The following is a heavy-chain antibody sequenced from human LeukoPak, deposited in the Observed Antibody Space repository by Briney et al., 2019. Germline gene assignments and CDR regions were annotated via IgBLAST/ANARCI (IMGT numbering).Heavy chain of an antibody. CDR2: ISGSGGSR. CDR1: GFTLSSYA. D-gene: IGHD6-19*01. Sequence: GGSLRLSRAASGFTLSSYAMSWVRQAPGKGLEWVSAISGSGGSRDYADSAKGRFTISRDNSKNTMNLQMNSLRAEDTAVYYCAKIRSVVAVAGTVDYWGQGTLVTVSS. J-gene: IGHJ4*02. V-gene: IGHV3-23*01. CDR3: AKIRSVVAVAGTVDY.